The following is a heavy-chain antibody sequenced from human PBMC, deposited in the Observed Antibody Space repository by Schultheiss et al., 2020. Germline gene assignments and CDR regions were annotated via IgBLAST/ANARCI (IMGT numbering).Heavy chain of an antibody. Sequence: SQTLSLTCTVSGGSISSGDYYWSWIRQHPGKGLEWIGEINHSGSTNYNPSLKSRVTISVGTSKNQFSLKLSSVTAADTAVYYCARLSGAYGRDCDYWGQGTLVTVSS. J-gene: IGHJ4*02. CDR2: INHSGST. D-gene: IGHD1-26*01. CDR1: GGSISSGDYY. CDR3: ARLSGAYGRDCDY. V-gene: IGHV4-61*08.